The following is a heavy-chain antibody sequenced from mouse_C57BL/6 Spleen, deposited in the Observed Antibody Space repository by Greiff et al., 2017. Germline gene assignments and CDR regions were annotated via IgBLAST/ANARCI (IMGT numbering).Heavy chain of an antibody. J-gene: IGHJ3*01. D-gene: IGHD2-1*01. CDR2: IHPSDSDT. Sequence: QVQLQQPGAELVKPGASVKVSCKASGYTFTSYWMHWVKQRPGQGLEWIGRIHPSDSDTNYNQKFKGKATLTVDKSASTAYMQLSSLTSEDSAVYYCAIGGGNAWFAYWGQGTLVTVSA. CDR1: GYTFTSYW. V-gene: IGHV1-74*01. CDR3: AIGGGNAWFAY.